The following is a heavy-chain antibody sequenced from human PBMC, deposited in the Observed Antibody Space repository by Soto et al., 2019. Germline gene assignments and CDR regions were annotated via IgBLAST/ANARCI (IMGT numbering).Heavy chain of an antibody. CDR2: ISGSGGST. V-gene: IGHV3-23*01. CDR1: GFTFSSYA. D-gene: IGHD2-15*01. J-gene: IGHJ4*02. CDR3: AKDLRRGYCSGGSCYSGVYFDY. Sequence: GGSLRLSCAASGFTFSSYAMSWVRQAPGKGLEWVSAISGSGGSTYYADSVKGRFTISRDNSKNTLDLQMNSLRAEDQAVYYSAKDLRRGYCSGGSCYSGVYFDYWGQGTLVTVSS.